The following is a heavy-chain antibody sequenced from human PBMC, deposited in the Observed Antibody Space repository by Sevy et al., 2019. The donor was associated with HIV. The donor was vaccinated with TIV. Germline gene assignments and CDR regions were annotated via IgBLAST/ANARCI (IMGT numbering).Heavy chain of an antibody. Sequence: GGSLRLSCAASGFTFTTYPMHWVRQAPGKGLEWVTVISSDGSNKFYADSVKGRFTISRENSKNTLYLQMNSVRPEDTAVYYCTRDSPHMDVWGQGTTPTVSS. CDR3: TRDSPHMDV. V-gene: IGHV3-30-3*01. J-gene: IGHJ6*02. CDR1: GFTFTTYP. CDR2: ISSDGSNK.